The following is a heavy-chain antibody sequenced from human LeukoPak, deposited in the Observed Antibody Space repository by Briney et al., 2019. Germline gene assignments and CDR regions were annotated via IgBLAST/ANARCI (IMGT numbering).Heavy chain of an antibody. CDR1: GDSISDYY. V-gene: IGHV4-59*01. D-gene: IGHD2-15*01. CDR2: IYYSGST. CDR3: ARENCSGGTCYSNSNGMDV. J-gene: IGHJ6*02. Sequence: SETLSLTCIVSGDSISDYYWSWIRQPPGKGLEWIGYIYYSGSTDYNPSLKSRVTISVDTSKNQFSLKLSSVTAADTAVYYCARENCSGGTCYSNSNGMDVWGQGTTVTVSS.